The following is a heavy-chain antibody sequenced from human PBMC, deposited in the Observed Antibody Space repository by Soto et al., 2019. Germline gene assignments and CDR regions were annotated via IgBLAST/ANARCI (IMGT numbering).Heavy chain of an antibody. CDR3: ARDRVTRGPRYYYYGMDV. V-gene: IGHV3-33*01. J-gene: IGHJ6*02. Sequence: QVQPVESGGGVVQPGRSLRLSCAASGFTFSSYGMHWVRQAPGKGLEWVAVIWYDGSNKYYADSVKGRFTISRDNSKNTLYLQMNSLRAEDTAVYYCARDRVTRGPRYYYYGMDVWGQGTTVTVSS. D-gene: IGHD2-21*02. CDR2: IWYDGSNK. CDR1: GFTFSSYG.